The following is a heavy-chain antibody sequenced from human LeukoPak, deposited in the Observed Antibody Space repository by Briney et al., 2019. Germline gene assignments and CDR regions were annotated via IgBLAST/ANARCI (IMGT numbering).Heavy chain of an antibody. CDR1: GYSFTSYW. CDR3: ARRAKYSSGFNHAFDI. J-gene: IGHJ3*02. D-gene: IGHD6-19*01. V-gene: IGHV5-51*01. Sequence: GESLKISCKGSGYSFTSYWIGWVRQIPGKGLERMGIIYPGDSDTRYSPSFQGQVTISADKSISTAYLQWSSLKASDTAMYYCARRAKYSSGFNHAFDIWGQGTMVTVSS. CDR2: IYPGDSDT.